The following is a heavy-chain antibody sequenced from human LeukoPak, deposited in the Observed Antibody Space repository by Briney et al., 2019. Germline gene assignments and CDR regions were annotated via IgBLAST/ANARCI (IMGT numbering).Heavy chain of an antibody. CDR3: AREAMPRRLRAEYFQH. CDR2: INPNSGGT. J-gene: IGHJ1*01. Sequence: ASVKVSCKASGYTFTSYGISWVRQAPGQGLEWMGWINPNSGGTNYAQKFQGRVTMTRDTSISTAYMGLSRLRSDDTAVYYCAREAMPRRLRAEYFQHWGQGTLVTVSS. CDR1: GYTFTSYG. D-gene: IGHD2-2*01. V-gene: IGHV1-2*02.